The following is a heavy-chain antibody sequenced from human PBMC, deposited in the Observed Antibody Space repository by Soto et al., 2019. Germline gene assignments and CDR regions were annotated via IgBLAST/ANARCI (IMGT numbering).Heavy chain of an antibody. CDR1: GYPFGSYG. J-gene: IGHJ4*02. CDR2: ISVNNGYT. D-gene: IGHD2-2*02. V-gene: IGHV1-18*01. Sequence: QVQLVQSGAEVKKPGASIKVSCKASGYPFGSYGINWVRQAPGQGLEWMGWISVNNGYTNYAQNLKGRVTLTADTSTTTAYLELRSLTSDDTAVYYCARENTATATPTFDSWGQGTLVTVSS. CDR3: ARENTATATPTFDS.